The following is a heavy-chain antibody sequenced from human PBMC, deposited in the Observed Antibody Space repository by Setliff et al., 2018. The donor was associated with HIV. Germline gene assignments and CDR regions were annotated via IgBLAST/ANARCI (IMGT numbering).Heavy chain of an antibody. CDR2: LYYSGST. CDR1: AASVGTGAYY. V-gene: IGHV4-61*08. D-gene: IGHD2-8*01. CDR3: ARGLRTSLVFFDS. Sequence: TLSLTCNVSAASVGTGAYYWSWIRQSPGKGLEWLGYLYYSGSTDYNPSLKTRVSISIDMSKNQFSLKMSSVTAADTAVYFCARGLRTSLVFFDSWGQGILVTVSS. J-gene: IGHJ4*02.